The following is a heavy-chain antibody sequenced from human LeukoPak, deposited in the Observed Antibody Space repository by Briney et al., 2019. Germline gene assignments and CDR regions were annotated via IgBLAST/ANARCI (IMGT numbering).Heavy chain of an antibody. CDR1: GFTFSSYA. CDR3: ARRWFGESFDY. V-gene: IGHV3-30-3*01. J-gene: IGHJ4*02. CDR2: ISYDGSNK. Sequence: GRSLRLSCAASGFTFSSYAMHWVRQAPGKGLGWVAVISYDGSNKYYADSVKGRFTISRDNSKNTLYLQMNSLRAEDTAVYYCARRWFGESFDYWGQGTLVTVSS. D-gene: IGHD3-10*01.